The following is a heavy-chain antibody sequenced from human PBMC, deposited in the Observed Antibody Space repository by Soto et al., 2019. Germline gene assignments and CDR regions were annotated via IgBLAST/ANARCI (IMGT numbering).Heavy chain of an antibody. CDR1: GVSITCSY. Sequence: ASETLSLTCSVSGVSITCSYWSWIRQPPWKTLEWIGYVYHSGTTTYNPSLKSRVSISVDTSKNQFSLRLTSVIAADTAVYYCARDMPYGAGSLAGCDYWGQGILVTVSS. CDR3: ARDMPYGAGSLAGCDY. V-gene: IGHV4-59*01. D-gene: IGHD1-26*01. CDR2: VYHSGTT. J-gene: IGHJ4*02.